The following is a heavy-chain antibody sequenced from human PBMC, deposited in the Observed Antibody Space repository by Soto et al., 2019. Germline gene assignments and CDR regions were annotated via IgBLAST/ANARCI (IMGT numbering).Heavy chain of an antibody. J-gene: IGHJ4*02. V-gene: IGHV4-59*01. CDR3: ARESTTNFDY. CDR1: GGSINNYY. CDR2: IYYSGST. Sequence: PSETLSLTCTVSGGSINNYYWSWIRQPPGKGLEWIGYIYYSGSTNYNPSLKSRVTISVDTSKNQFSLKLSSVTAADTAVYYCARESTTNFDYWGQGTLVTVSS. D-gene: IGHD5-12*01.